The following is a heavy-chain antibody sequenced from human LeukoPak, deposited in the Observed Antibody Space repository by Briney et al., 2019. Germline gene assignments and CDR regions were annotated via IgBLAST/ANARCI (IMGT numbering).Heavy chain of an antibody. CDR3: ARGGRSYITMIDY. CDR2: INPNSGGT. V-gene: IGHV1-2*02. J-gene: IGHJ4*02. CDR1: GYTFTGYY. Sequence: SVKVSCEASGYTFTGYYMHWVRQAPGQGLEWMGWINPNSGGTNYAQKFQGRVTMTRDTSISTAYMELSRLRSDDTAVYYCARGGRSYITMIDYWGQGTLVTVSS. D-gene: IGHD3-22*01.